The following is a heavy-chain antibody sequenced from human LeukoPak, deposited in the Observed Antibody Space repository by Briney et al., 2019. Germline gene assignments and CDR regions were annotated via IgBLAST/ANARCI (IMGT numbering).Heavy chain of an antibody. J-gene: IGHJ4*02. CDR3: AREDIVATDLVFDY. Sequence: GASVKVSCKASGGTFSSYAISWVRQAPGQGLEWMGRIIPILGIANYAQKFQGRVTITADKSTSTAYMELSSLGSEDTAVYYCAREDIVATDLVFDYWGQGTLVTVSS. CDR2: IIPILGIA. V-gene: IGHV1-69*04. CDR1: GGTFSSYA. D-gene: IGHD5-12*01.